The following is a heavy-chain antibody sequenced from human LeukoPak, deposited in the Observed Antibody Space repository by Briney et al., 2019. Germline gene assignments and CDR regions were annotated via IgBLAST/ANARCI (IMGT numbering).Heavy chain of an antibody. J-gene: IGHJ6*02. CDR2: IKSKSDGGTR. CDR1: GFTFSNAW. V-gene: IGHV3-15*01. Sequence: PRGSLRLSCAASGFTFSNAWMTWVRQAPGKGLEWLGRIKSKSDGGTRDYAAPVKGRFTISRDDSKNTLYLQMNSLNTEDTAVYYCTTQTRPDYYYYYGMDVWGQGTTVTVSS. CDR3: TTQTRPDYYYYYGMDV.